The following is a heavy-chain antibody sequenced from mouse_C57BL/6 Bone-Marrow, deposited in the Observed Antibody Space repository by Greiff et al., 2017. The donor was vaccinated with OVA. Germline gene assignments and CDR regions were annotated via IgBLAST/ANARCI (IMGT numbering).Heavy chain of an antibody. CDR3: ARAPYYDGSREGYFDV. D-gene: IGHD1-1*01. V-gene: IGHV5-17*01. Sequence: EVKLMESGGGLVKPGGSLKLSCAASGFTFSDYGMHWVRQAPEKGLEWVAYISSGSSTIYSADTVKGRFTISRDTAKNPPFLQMTSLRSEDTAMYYCARAPYYDGSREGYFDVWGKGTTVTVSS. CDR2: ISSGSSTI. CDR1: GFTFSDYG. J-gene: IGHJ1*03.